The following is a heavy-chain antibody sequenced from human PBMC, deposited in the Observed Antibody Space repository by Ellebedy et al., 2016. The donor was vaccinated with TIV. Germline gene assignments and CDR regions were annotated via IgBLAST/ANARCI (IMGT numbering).Heavy chain of an antibody. Sequence: AASVTVSCKASGYTFTSYAMHWVRQAPGQRLEWMGWLNAGNGNTKYSQKLQGRVTITRDTSASTAYMELSSLRSEDTAVYYCARGVYAMGNFDYWGQGTLVTVSS. CDR2: LNAGNGNT. D-gene: IGHD2-8*01. CDR1: GYTFTSYA. V-gene: IGHV1-3*01. J-gene: IGHJ4*02. CDR3: ARGVYAMGNFDY.